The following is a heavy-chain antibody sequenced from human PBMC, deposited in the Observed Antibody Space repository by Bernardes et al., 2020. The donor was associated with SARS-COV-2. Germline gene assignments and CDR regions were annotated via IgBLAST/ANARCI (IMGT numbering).Heavy chain of an antibody. Sequence: GGSLRLSCAASGFTFSSYAMSWVRQAPGKGLEWVSAISGSGGSTYYADSVKGRFTISRDNSKNTLYLQMNSLRAEDTAVYYCAKVFSSTSCQAFPYAFDIWGQGTMVTVSS. D-gene: IGHD2-2*01. V-gene: IGHV3-23*01. CDR1: GFTFSSYA. J-gene: IGHJ3*02. CDR2: ISGSGGST. CDR3: AKVFSSTSCQAFPYAFDI.